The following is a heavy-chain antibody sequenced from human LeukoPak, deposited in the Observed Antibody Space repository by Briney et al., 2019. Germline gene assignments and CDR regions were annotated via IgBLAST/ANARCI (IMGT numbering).Heavy chain of an antibody. V-gene: IGHV3-30-3*01. CDR3: ASAEYCTSTSCRPYYLDY. J-gene: IGHJ4*02. Sequence: GGSLRLSCAASGFAFSSYAMHCVRQGPGKGLEWVALVSYDGGSKYYADSVKGRFTISRDNSKNTLYLQMNSLRAEDTAVYYCASAEYCTSTSCRPYYLDYWGQGTLVTVSS. D-gene: IGHD2-2*01. CDR1: GFAFSSYA. CDR2: VSYDGGSK.